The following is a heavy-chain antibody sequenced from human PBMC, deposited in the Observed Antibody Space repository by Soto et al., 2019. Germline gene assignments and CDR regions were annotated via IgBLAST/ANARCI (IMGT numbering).Heavy chain of an antibody. CDR1: GFTFDDYA. V-gene: IGHV3-9*01. CDR3: AKDIGGVAVAGAGDY. CDR2: ISWNSGSI. J-gene: IGHJ4*02. Sequence: EVQLVESGGGLVQPGRSLRLSCAASGFTFDDYAMHWVRQAPGKGLEWVSGISWNSGSIGYADSVKGRFTISRDNAKNSLELPMNSLRAEGTALDYCAKDIGGVAVAGAGDYWGQGTLVTVSS. D-gene: IGHD6-19*01.